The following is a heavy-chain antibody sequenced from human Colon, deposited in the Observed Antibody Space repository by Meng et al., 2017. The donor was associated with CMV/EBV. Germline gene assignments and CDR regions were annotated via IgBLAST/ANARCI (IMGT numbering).Heavy chain of an antibody. J-gene: IGHJ4*02. D-gene: IGHD6-13*01. CDR3: VRESWYFDF. CDR2: IYPQDGGT. Sequence: QMQLVQSGTEVKKPGASVKVSCKTFGYTFTANHLHWVRQAPGQGLEWMGWIYPQDGGTYFAQKFQDRVTLTRDTSITTAYMELSGLTSDDTAIYYCVRESWYFDFWGEGTLVTVSS. CDR1: GYTFTANH. V-gene: IGHV1-2*02.